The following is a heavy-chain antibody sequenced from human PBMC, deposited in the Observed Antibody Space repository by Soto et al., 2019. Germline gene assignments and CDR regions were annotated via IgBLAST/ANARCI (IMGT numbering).Heavy chain of an antibody. CDR1: GYTFTSYG. V-gene: IGHV1-18*01. J-gene: IGHJ4*02. Sequence: QVQLVQSGAEVKKPGASVKVSCKASGYTFTSYGISWVRQAPGQGLEWMGWISAYNGNTNYAQKLQGRVTMTTDTSTSKAYMELRSRRADDTAVYYCARESSSSCHDYWGQGTLVTVSS. CDR2: ISAYNGNT. D-gene: IGHD6-13*01. CDR3: ARESSSSCHDY.